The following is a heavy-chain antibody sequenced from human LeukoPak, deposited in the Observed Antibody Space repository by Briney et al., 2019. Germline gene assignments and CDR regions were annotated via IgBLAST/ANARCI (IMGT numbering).Heavy chain of an antibody. Sequence: PGGSLRLSCAASGFTFRIFGLNWVRQAPGKGPAWVSYIDARSGITYYADSVQGRFTISRDDARESVFLQMDGLRVDDTAVYYCARTYDFGRGPPGDAFDNWGPGTWVIVSS. V-gene: IGHV3-48*04. J-gene: IGHJ3*02. CDR2: IDARSGIT. CDR1: GFTFRIFG. D-gene: IGHD3-3*01. CDR3: ARTYDFGRGPPGDAFDN.